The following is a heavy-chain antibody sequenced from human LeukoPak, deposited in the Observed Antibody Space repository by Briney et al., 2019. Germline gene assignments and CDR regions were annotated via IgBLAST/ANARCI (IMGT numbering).Heavy chain of an antibody. Sequence: PGGSLRLSCVASGFTFSSYAMSWVRQAPGKGLEWVSAISGSGGSTYYADSVKGRFTISRDNSKNTLYLQMNSLRAEDTAVYYCAKATYYDFWSGYVFDYWGQGTLVTVSS. CDR2: ISGSGGST. J-gene: IGHJ4*02. D-gene: IGHD3-3*01. CDR3: AKATYYDFWSGYVFDY. CDR1: GFTFSSYA. V-gene: IGHV3-23*01.